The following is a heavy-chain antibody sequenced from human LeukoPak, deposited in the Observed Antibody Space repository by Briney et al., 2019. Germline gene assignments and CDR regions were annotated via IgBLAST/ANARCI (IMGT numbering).Heavy chain of an antibody. J-gene: IGHJ4*02. Sequence: KPSETLSLTCTVSGGSISSYYWSWIRQSPGKGLEWIGYIYYSGSTNYNPSLKSRVTISVDTSKNQFSLKLSSVTAADTAVYYCARVNYGDYGLDYWGQGTLVTVSS. CDR2: IYYSGST. CDR1: GGSISSYY. CDR3: ARVNYGDYGLDY. V-gene: IGHV4-59*01. D-gene: IGHD4-17*01.